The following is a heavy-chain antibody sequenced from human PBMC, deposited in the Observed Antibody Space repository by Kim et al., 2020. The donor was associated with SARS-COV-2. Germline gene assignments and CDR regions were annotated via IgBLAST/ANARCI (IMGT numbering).Heavy chain of an antibody. Sequence: GGSLRLSCAASGFTFSSYSMHWVRQAPGKGLEWVSAISSSSRNIYYADSVKGRFTISRDNSKNTLYLQMNSLRAEDTAVYYCARATNYDTSSVYFFD. V-gene: IGHV3-21*01. CDR3: ARATNYDTSSVYFFD. J-gene: IGHJ5*02. CDR2: ISSSSRNI. D-gene: IGHD3-3*01. CDR1: GFTFSSYS.